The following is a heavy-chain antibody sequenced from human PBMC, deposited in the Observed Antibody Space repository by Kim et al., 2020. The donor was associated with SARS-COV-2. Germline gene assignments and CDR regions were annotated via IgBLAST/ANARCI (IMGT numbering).Heavy chain of an antibody. V-gene: IGHV4-39*01. Sequence: SETLSLTCTVSGGSISSSSYYWGWIRQPPGKGLEWIGSIYYSGSTYYNPSLKSRVTISVDTSKNQFSLKLSSVTAADTAVYYCAGDTMVRGVPNNWFDPWGQGTPVTRSP. CDR1: GGSISSSSYY. D-gene: IGHD3-10*01. J-gene: IGHJ5*02. CDR2: IYYSGST. CDR3: AGDTMVRGVPNNWFDP.